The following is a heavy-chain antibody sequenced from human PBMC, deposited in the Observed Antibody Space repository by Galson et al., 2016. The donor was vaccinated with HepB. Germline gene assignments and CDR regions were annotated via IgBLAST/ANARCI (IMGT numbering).Heavy chain of an antibody. CDR2: IYSGGTT. CDR1: GFTVSSNY. CDR3: VRGVYGDHGWFDY. D-gene: IGHD4-17*01. Sequence: SLRLSCAASGFTVSSNYMTWVRQAPGKGLEYVSVIYSGGTTYYADSVEGRFTISRDNSQNSLFLQMNTLRAEDTAVYFCVRGVYGDHGWFDYWGQGTLVTVSS. J-gene: IGHJ4*02. V-gene: IGHV3-66*02.